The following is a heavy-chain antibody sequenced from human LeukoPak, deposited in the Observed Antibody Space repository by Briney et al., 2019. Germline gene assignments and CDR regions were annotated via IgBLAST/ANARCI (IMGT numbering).Heavy chain of an antibody. CDR2: VYYTGHT. V-gene: IGHV4-39*07. CDR3: ARGPTRYSYGYAY. CDR1: GGSISSSAYF. Sequence: PSETLSLTCSVSGGSISSSAYFWGWIRQPPGKELEWIANVYYTGHTYYNPSLKSRVTISVDTSKNQFSLKLSSVTAADTAVYYCARGPTRYSYGYAYWGQGTLVTVSS. J-gene: IGHJ4*02. D-gene: IGHD5-18*01.